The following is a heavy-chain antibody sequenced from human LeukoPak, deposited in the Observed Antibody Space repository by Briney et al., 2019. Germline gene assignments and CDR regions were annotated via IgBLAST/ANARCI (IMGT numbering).Heavy chain of an antibody. J-gene: IGHJ4*02. D-gene: IGHD3-22*01. V-gene: IGHV4-39*01. CDR3: TSTYYYDSSGYQVISY. Sequence: SETLSLTCTVSGGSISSSTYYWGWIRQPPGKGLEWIGSIYYTGTTYYSPSLTSRVTVFLDKSKNPFSLKLSSVTAADTAVYYCTSTYYYDSSGYQVISYWGQGTLVTVSS. CDR2: IYYTGTT. CDR1: GGSISSSTYY.